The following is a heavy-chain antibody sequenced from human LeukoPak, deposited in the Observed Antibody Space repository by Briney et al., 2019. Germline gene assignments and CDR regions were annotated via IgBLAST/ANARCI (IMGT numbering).Heavy chain of an antibody. J-gene: IGHJ4*02. CDR2: INAGNGNT. V-gene: IGHV1-3*01. CDR3: AREDRGLVGATPFEY. CDR1: GYTFTTYA. Sequence: ASVKVSCKASGYTFTTYAMHWVRQAPGQRLEWMGWINAGNGNTKYSQKFQGRVTITRDTSASTAYMELSSLRSEDTAVYYCAREDRGLVGATPFEYWGQGTLVTVSS. D-gene: IGHD2-15*01.